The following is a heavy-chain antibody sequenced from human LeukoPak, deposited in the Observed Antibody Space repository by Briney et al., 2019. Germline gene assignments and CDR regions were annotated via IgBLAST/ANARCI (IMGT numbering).Heavy chain of an antibody. CDR2: ISGSGGST. D-gene: IGHD3-10*01. CDR3: AKNYGSGSYYSPGYFDY. V-gene: IGHV3-23*01. CDR1: GFTFSSYA. J-gene: IGHJ4*02. Sequence: GGSLRLSCAASGFTFSSYAMSWVRQAPGKGLEWVSAISGSGGSTYFADSVKGRFTISRDNSKNTLYLQMNSLRAEDTAVYYCAKNYGSGSYYSPGYFDYWGQGTLVTVSS.